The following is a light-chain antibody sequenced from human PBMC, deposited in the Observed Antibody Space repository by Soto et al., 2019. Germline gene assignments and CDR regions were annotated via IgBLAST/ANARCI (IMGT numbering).Light chain of an antibody. CDR2: SVT. CDR1: SSDVGGHNY. CDR3: CSYAGNYDYV. J-gene: IGLJ1*01. Sequence: QSALTQPRSVSGSPGQSVTISCTGTSSDVGGHNYVSWYQQHPGKAPKLLISSVTRRFSGVPDRFSGSKSGNTASLTISGLQTEDEADYYCCSYAGNYDYVFGTGTKVTVL. V-gene: IGLV2-11*01.